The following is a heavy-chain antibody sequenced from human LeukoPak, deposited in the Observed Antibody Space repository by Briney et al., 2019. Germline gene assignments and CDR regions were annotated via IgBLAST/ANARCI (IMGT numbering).Heavy chain of an antibody. J-gene: IGHJ4*02. V-gene: IGHV1-18*01. CDR1: GGTFSSYA. CDR2: INPYNGNT. CDR3: ASTYCSDGSCYWFSLDY. D-gene: IGHD2-15*01. Sequence: GASVKVSCKASGGTFSSYAISWVRQAPGQGLEWMGWINPYNGNTKYVQKLQGRVTMTTDTSTSTAYMELRSLRSDDTAVYYCASTYCSDGSCYWFSLDYWGQGTLVTVSS.